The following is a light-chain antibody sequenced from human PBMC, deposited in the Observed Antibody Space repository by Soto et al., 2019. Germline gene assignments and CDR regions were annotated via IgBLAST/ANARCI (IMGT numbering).Light chain of an antibody. CDR2: GAS. J-gene: IGKJ1*01. CDR3: QQYNNWPPT. CDR1: QSVSSN. Sequence: EIVLTQSPGPLSLSPGERATLSCRASQSVSSNLAWYQQKPGQAPRLLIYGASTRATGIPARFSGSWSGTEFTLTISSLQSEDVAAYYCQQYNNWPPTLGQGTKVDI. V-gene: IGKV3-15*01.